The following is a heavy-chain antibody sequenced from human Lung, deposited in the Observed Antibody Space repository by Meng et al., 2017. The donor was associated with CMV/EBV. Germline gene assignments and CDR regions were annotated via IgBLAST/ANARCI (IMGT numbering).Heavy chain of an antibody. CDR1: GGSISSSSYY. D-gene: IGHD3-3*01. J-gene: IGHJ4*01. V-gene: IGHV4-39*01. CDR3: ARHLGVGAYYDFWSGYSYYFGY. CDR2: IYYSEST. Sequence: SETLSLXXTVSGGSISSSSYYWGWIRQPPGKGLEWIGSIYYSESTYYNPSLKSRVTIFVDTSENQFSLKLTSVTAADTAVYYCARHLGVGAYYDFWSGYSYYFGYWGTRTXVPVAS.